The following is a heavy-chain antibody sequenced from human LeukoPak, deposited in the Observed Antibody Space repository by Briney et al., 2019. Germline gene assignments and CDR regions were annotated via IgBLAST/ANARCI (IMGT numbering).Heavy chain of an antibody. V-gene: IGHV4-34*01. J-gene: IGHJ4*02. CDR1: GGSISSYY. Sequence: SETLSLTCTVSGGSISSYYWSWIRQPAGKGLEWIGEINHSGSTNYNPSLKSRVTISVDTSKNQFSLKLSSVTAADTAVYYCATGKLTTFDYWGQGTLVTVSS. CDR3: ATGKLTTFDY. D-gene: IGHD3-22*01. CDR2: INHSGST.